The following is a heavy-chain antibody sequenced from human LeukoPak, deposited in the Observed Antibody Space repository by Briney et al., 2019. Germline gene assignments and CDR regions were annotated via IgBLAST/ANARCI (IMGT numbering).Heavy chain of an antibody. J-gene: IGHJ4*02. CDR1: GFTFSGAA. V-gene: IGHV3-73*01. CDR2: IRSKANSYAT. Sequence: GGSLRLSCAASGFTFSGAAMPWVRQASGKGLEWVGRIRSKANSYATAYAASVKGMFTISRDDSKNTAYLQMNSLKTEDTAVYYCTRHGEGDDYWGQGTLVTVSS. D-gene: IGHD2-21*01. CDR3: TRHGEGDDY.